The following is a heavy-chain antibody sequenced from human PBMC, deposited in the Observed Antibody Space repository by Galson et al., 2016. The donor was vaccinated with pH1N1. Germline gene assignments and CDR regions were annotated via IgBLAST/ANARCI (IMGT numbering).Heavy chain of an antibody. Sequence: SLRLSCAASGFSFDDYAMHWVRQAPGKGLEWVSGINWKSNNIVYADSVTGRFSISRDNAKRSLFLEMNSLRVEDTALYYCVKDFKGYFYYMDVWGKGTTVTVSS. V-gene: IGHV3-9*01. J-gene: IGHJ6*03. CDR1: GFSFDDYA. CDR2: INWKSNNI. CDR3: VKDFKGYFYYMDV.